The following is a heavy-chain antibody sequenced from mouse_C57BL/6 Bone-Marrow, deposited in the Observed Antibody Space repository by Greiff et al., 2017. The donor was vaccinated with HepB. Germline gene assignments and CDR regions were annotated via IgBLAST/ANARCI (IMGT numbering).Heavy chain of an antibody. V-gene: IGHV2-2*01. Sequence: QVQLQQSGPGLVQPSQSLSITCTVSGFSLTSYGVHWVRQSPGKGLEWLGVICSGGSTDYNAAFISRLSISKDNSKSQVFFKMNSLQADDTAIYYCATRSTMIRNYAMDYWGQGTSVTVSS. J-gene: IGHJ4*01. CDR2: ICSGGST. CDR1: GFSLTSYG. CDR3: ATRSTMIRNYAMDY. D-gene: IGHD2-4*01.